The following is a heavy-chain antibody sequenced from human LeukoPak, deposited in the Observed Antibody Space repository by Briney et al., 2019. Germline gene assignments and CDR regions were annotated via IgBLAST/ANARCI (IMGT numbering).Heavy chain of an antibody. CDR2: IYYSGST. CDR1: GGSISSGGYY. V-gene: IGHV4-31*03. CDR3: ARAKYGGYFDY. J-gene: IGHJ4*02. D-gene: IGHD4-23*01. Sequence: TLSLTCTVSGGSISSGGYYWSWIRQHPGKGLEWIGYIYYSGSTYYNPSLKSRVTISVDTSKNQFSLKLGSVTAADTAVYYCARAKYGGYFDYWGQGTLVTVSS.